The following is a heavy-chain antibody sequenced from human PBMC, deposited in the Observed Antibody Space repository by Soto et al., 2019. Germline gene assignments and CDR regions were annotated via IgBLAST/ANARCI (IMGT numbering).Heavy chain of an antibody. V-gene: IGHV4-59*01. CDR1: GGSISSYY. D-gene: IGHD6-13*01. CDR2: IYYSGST. J-gene: IGHJ4*02. Sequence: SETLSLTCTVSGGSISSYYWSWIRQPPGKGLEWIGYIYYSGSTNYNPSLKSRVTISVDTSKNQFSLKLSSVTAADTAVYYCARASSQQLVRADFDYWGQGTLVTVSS. CDR3: ARASSQQLVRADFDY.